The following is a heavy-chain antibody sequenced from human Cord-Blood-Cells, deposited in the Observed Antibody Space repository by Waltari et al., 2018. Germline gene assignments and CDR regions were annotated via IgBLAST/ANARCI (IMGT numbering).Heavy chain of an antibody. CDR1: GFTFSSYA. Sequence: QVQLVESGGGVVQPGRSLRLSCAASGFTFSSYAMHWVRQAPGKGLDGVAVISYDGSNKYSADSVKGRFTISRDNSKNTLYLQMNSLRAEDTAVYYCAVGIVVVPAAIDYWGQGTLVTVSS. D-gene: IGHD2-2*01. CDR3: AVGIVVVPAAIDY. V-gene: IGHV3-30-3*01. CDR2: ISYDGSNK. J-gene: IGHJ4*02.